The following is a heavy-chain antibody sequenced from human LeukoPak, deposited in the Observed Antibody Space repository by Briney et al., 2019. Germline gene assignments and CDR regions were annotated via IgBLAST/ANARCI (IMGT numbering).Heavy chain of an antibody. CDR1: GYTFTGYY. J-gene: IGHJ5*02. V-gene: IGHV1-46*01. D-gene: IGHD6-19*01. CDR2: INPSGGST. Sequence: ASVKVSCKASGYTFTGYYMHWVRQAPGQGLEWMGIINPSGGSTSYAQKFQGRVTMTRDTSTSTVYMELSSLRSEDTAVYYCARDFREWLVTHWFDPWGQGTLVTVSS. CDR3: ARDFREWLVTHWFDP.